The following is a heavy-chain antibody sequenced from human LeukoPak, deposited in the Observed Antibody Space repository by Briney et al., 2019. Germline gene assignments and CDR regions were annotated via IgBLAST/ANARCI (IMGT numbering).Heavy chain of an antibody. CDR2: IKQDGSEK. J-gene: IGHJ4*02. V-gene: IGHV3-7*03. CDR1: GFTLSSYW. D-gene: IGHD3-9*01. Sequence: GGSLRLSCAASGFTLSSYWMSWVRQAPGKGLEWVANIKQDGSEKYYLDSVKGRFTISRDNAKNSLYLQMNSLRAEDTAVYYCARLHYDILTGYYGVFDYWGQGTLVTVSS. CDR3: ARLHYDILTGYYGVFDY.